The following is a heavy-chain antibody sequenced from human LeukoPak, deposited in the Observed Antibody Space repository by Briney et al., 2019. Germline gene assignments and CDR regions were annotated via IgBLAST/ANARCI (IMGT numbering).Heavy chain of an antibody. J-gene: IGHJ5*02. D-gene: IGHD4-17*01. Sequence: GASVKVSCKASGYTSTSYDINWVRQATGQGLEWMGIINPSGGSTSYAQKFQGRVTMTRDTSTSTAYMELRSLRSDDTAVYYCAREAVTIWFDPWGQGTLVTVSS. CDR1: GYTSTSYD. CDR2: INPSGGST. V-gene: IGHV1-46*01. CDR3: AREAVTIWFDP.